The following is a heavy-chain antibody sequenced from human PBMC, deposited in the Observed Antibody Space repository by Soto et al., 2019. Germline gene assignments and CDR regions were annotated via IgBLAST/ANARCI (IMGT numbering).Heavy chain of an antibody. D-gene: IGHD4-17*01. CDR2: IYYSGST. Sequence: NPSETLSLTCTVSGGSISSGDYYWSWIRQPPGKGLEWIGYIYYSGSTYYNPSLRSRVTISVDTSKNQFSLKLSSVTAADTAVYYCARMTTVTSIIDYWGQGTLVTVSS. CDR1: GGSISSGDYY. J-gene: IGHJ4*02. V-gene: IGHV4-30-4*01. CDR3: ARMTTVTSIIDY.